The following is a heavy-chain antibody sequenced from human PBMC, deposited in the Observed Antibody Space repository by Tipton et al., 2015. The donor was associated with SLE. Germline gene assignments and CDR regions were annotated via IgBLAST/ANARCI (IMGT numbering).Heavy chain of an antibody. J-gene: IGHJ4*02. D-gene: IGHD2-2*01. CDR1: GGSISSHS. CDR2: VYYTGTT. Sequence: TLSLTCTVSGGSISSHSWSWIRQPPGKGLEWIGYVYYTGTTNSNPSLKSRTTISVDTSRNQFSLNLTSVTAADTAMYYCAREVGEGTLDHWGLGTLVTVSS. CDR3: AREVGEGTLDH. V-gene: IGHV4-59*11.